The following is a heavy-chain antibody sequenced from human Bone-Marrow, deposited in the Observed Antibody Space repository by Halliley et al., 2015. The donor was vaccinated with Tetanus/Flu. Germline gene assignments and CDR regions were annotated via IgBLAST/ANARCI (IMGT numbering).Heavy chain of an antibody. Sequence: EVQLVQSGAEVKKPGESLKISCKGSGYTFPTYYIGWVRQMPGKGLEWLGIIYPGDSDTRYSPSFQGQVTISADKSTSTANLQWSSLKASDTAMYYCARYRGPTVTPDYWGQGTLVTVSS. V-gene: IGHV5-51*01. CDR1: GYTFPTYY. CDR3: ARYRGPTVTPDY. D-gene: IGHD4-17*01. CDR2: IYPGDSDT. J-gene: IGHJ4*02.